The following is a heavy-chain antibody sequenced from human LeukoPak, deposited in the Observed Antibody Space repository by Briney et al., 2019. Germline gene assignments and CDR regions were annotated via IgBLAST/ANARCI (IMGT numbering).Heavy chain of an antibody. CDR2: IYYSGST. CDR1: GGSISSYY. Sequence: PSETLSLTCTVSGGSISSYYWSWIRQPPGKGLEWIGYIYYSGSTNYNPSLKSRVTISVDTSKNQFSLKLSSVTAADTAVYYCARSGGLRRFLEWPQGWFDPWGQGTLVTVSS. J-gene: IGHJ5*02. CDR3: ARSGGLRRFLEWPQGWFDP. V-gene: IGHV4-59*01. D-gene: IGHD3-3*01.